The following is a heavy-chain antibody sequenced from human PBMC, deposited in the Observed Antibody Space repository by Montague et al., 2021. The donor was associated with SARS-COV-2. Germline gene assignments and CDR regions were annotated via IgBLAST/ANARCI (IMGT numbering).Heavy chain of an antibody. J-gene: IGHJ4*01. CDR1: GGSFSGYH. Sequence: SEILSLTCAVYGGSFSGYHWSWIRQPPGKGLEWIGEINHSGSTNYNPSLKSRVTISVDTSKNQFSLKLSSVAAADTAVYYCARGGRQWLVIDPRYYFDYWGQGTLVTVSS. V-gene: IGHV4-34*01. CDR2: INHSGST. CDR3: ARGGRQWLVIDPRYYFDY. D-gene: IGHD6-19*01.